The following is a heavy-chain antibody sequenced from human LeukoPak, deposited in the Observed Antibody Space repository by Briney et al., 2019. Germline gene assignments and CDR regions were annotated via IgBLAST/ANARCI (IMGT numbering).Heavy chain of an antibody. CDR2: IYDSGST. CDR3: ASRVGATRYYYYGMDV. J-gene: IGHJ6*02. Sequence: SETLSLTCTVSGGSIRSSYYYWGWIRQPPGKGLEWIGSIYDSGSTNYNPSLKSRVTISVDTSKNQFSLKLSSVTAADTAVYYCASRVGATRYYYYGMDVWGQGTTVTVSS. D-gene: IGHD1-26*01. V-gene: IGHV4-39*07. CDR1: GGSIRSSYYY.